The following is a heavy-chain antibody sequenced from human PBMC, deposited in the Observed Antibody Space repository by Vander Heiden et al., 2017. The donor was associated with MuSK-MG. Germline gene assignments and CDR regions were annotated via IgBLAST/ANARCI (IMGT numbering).Heavy chain of an antibody. J-gene: IGHJ4*02. D-gene: IGHD5-18*01. CDR1: GGSISSSSYY. CDR3: ARQGYSYGLDPRIVDY. CDR2: IYYSGST. V-gene: IGHV4-39*01. Sequence: QLQLQESGPGLVKPSETLSLTCTVSGGSISSSSYYWGWIRQPPGKGLEWIGSIYYSGSTYYTPSLKSRVTISVDTSKNQFSLKLSSVTAADTAVYYCARQGYSYGLDPRIVDYWGQGTLVTVSS.